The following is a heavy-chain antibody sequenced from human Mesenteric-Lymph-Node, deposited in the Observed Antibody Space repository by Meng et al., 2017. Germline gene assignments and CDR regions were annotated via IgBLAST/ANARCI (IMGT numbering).Heavy chain of an antibody. Sequence: QLQLQESGPGLVKPSETLSPTCTASGGSISSSSYYWGWIRQPPGKGLEWIGSIYYSGSTYYNPSLKSRVTISVDTSKNQFSLKLSSVTAADTAVYYCARIAVAGTFDYWGQGTLVTVSS. CDR1: GGSISSSSYY. CDR2: IYYSGST. J-gene: IGHJ4*02. D-gene: IGHD6-19*01. V-gene: IGHV4-39*01. CDR3: ARIAVAGTFDY.